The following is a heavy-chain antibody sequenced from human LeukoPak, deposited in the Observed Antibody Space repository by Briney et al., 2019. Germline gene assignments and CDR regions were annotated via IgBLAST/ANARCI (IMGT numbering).Heavy chain of an antibody. CDR1: GYTSTGYY. V-gene: IGHV1-2*02. Sequence: ASVKVSCKASGYTSTGYYMHWVRQAPGQGLEWMGWINPNSGGTNYAQKFQGRVTMTRDTSISTAYMELSRLRSDDTAVYYCARGDIVVVPAAPGNWFDAWGQGTLVTVSS. J-gene: IGHJ5*02. CDR2: INPNSGGT. D-gene: IGHD2-2*01. CDR3: ARGDIVVVPAAPGNWFDA.